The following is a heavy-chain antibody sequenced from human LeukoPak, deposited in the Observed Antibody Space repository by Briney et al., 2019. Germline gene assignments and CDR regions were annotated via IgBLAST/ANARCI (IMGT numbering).Heavy chain of an antibody. D-gene: IGHD3-10*01. J-gene: IGHJ6*02. Sequence: PGGSLRLSCAASGFTFSSYSMNWVRQAPGKGLEWVGRIKSKTDGGTTDYAAPVKGRFTTSRDDSKNTLYLQMNSLKTEDTAVYYCTTGVTYGSGSYYQTLRTYYYYGMDVWGQGTTVTVSS. CDR3: TTGVTYGSGSYYQTLRTYYYYGMDV. CDR2: IKSKTDGGTT. CDR1: GFTFSSYS. V-gene: IGHV3-15*01.